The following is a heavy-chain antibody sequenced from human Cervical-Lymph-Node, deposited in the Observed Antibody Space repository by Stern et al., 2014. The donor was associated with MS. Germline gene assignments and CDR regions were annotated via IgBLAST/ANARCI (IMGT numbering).Heavy chain of an antibody. CDR3: ARHGPPRRRDDSNHPNFDY. J-gene: IGHJ4*02. CDR2: LYYSGNT. CDR1: GGSISSNY. V-gene: IGHV4-59*08. Sequence: QLQLQESGPGLVKPSETLSLTCTVSGGSISSNYWSWIRQPPGKGLEWIGYLYYSGNTNYNPSLKSRVTTSVDTSKTQFSLSLSSVTAADTAVYYCARHGPPRRRDDSNHPNFDYWGPGTLVAVSS. D-gene: IGHD5-24*01.